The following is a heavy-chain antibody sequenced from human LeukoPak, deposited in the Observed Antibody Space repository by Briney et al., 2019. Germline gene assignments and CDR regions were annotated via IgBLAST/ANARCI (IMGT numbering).Heavy chain of an antibody. J-gene: IGHJ5*02. CDR3: AKEALRGIPRSFNWVDP. V-gene: IGHV4-39*02. D-gene: IGHD2-2*02. Sequence: SETLSLTCTVSGGSLSSSSYYWGWIRQPPGKGLEWIGSIYYSGNTYYNPSLKSRVTISVDTSKNQFSLKLSSVTAADTAVYYCAKEALRGIPRSFNWVDPWGQGTLVTVSS. CDR2: IYYSGNT. CDR1: GGSLSSSSYY.